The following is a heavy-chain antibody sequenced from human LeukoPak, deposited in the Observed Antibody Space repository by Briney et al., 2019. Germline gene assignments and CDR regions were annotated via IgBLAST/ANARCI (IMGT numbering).Heavy chain of an antibody. Sequence: GRSLRLSCAASGFTFDDYAMHWVRQAPGKGLEWVSGISWNSGSIGYADSVKGRFTISRDNAKNSLYLQMNSLRAEDTALYYCAKDQSDYYDSSGYDYWGQGTLVTVPS. V-gene: IGHV3-9*01. J-gene: IGHJ4*02. CDR3: AKDQSDYYDSSGYDY. CDR1: GFTFDDYA. CDR2: ISWNSGSI. D-gene: IGHD3-22*01.